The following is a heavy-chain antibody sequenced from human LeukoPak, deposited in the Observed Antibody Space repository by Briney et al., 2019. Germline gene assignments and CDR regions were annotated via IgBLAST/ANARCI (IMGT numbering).Heavy chain of an antibody. Sequence: GRSLRLSCAASGFTFSSYGMHWVRQAPGKGLEWVAVISYDGSNKYYADSVKGRFTISRDNSKNTLYLQMNSLRAEDTAVYYCARHYYGGNSPLDYWGQGTLVTVSS. D-gene: IGHD4-23*01. CDR3: ARHYYGGNSPLDY. J-gene: IGHJ4*02. CDR2: ISYDGSNK. CDR1: GFTFSSYG. V-gene: IGHV3-30*03.